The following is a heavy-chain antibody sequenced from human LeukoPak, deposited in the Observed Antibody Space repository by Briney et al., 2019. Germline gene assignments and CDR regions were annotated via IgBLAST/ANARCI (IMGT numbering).Heavy chain of an antibody. CDR2: MNPNSGNT. V-gene: IGHV1-8*03. J-gene: IGHJ6*03. CDR1: GYTFTGYY. CDR3: ARESGYGGYYYYYYMDV. Sequence: GASVKVSCKASGYTFTGYYMHWVRQAPGQGLEWMGWMNPNSGNTGYAQKFQGRVTITRNTSISTAYMELSSLRSEDTAVYYCARESGYGGYYYYYYMDVWGKGTTVTVSS. D-gene: IGHD4-23*01.